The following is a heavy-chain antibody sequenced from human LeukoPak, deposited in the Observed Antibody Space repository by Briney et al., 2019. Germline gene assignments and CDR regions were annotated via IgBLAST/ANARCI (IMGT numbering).Heavy chain of an antibody. CDR2: ISYDGSNK. Sequence: PGGSLRLSCAASGFTFSSYGMHWVRQAPGKGLEWVAVISYDGSNKYYADSVKGRFTISRDNSKNTLYLQMNSLRAEDTAVYYCAREDAPYDFWSGYSGGYFDYWGQGTLVTVSS. CDR1: GFTFSSYG. D-gene: IGHD3-3*01. J-gene: IGHJ4*02. CDR3: AREDAPYDFWSGYSGGYFDY. V-gene: IGHV3-30*03.